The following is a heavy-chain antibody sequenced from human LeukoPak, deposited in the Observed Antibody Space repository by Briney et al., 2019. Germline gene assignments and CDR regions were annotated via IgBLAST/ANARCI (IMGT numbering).Heavy chain of an antibody. D-gene: IGHD6-13*01. Sequence: GGSLRLSCAASGLAFGNYWMNWVRQAPGKGLEWVSVIYSGGTTNYADSVKGRFTISRDNSKNTLFLQMNSLRAEDTAVYYCARGGYSSSWYHFDYWGQGTLVTVSS. V-gene: IGHV3-53*01. CDR3: ARGGYSSSWYHFDY. J-gene: IGHJ4*02. CDR2: IYSGGTT. CDR1: GLAFGNYW.